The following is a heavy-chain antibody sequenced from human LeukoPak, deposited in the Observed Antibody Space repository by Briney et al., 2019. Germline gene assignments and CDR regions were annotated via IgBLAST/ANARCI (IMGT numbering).Heavy chain of an antibody. V-gene: IGHV1-18*04. CDR2: ISAYNGNT. Sequence: GASVKVSCKASGYTFTSYGISWVRQAPGQGLEWMGWISAYNGNTNYAQKLQGRVTMTTDTSTSTAYMELRSLRSDDTAVYYCARVYYGSGSYYVAYCGMDVWGKGTTVTVSS. CDR1: GYTFTSYG. CDR3: ARVYYGSGSYYVAYCGMDV. J-gene: IGHJ6*04. D-gene: IGHD3-10*01.